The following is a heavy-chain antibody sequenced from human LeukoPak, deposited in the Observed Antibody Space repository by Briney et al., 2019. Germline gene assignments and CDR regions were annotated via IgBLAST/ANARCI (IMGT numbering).Heavy chain of an antibody. CDR1: GGSISSYY. J-gene: IGHJ4*02. V-gene: IGHV4-59*01. D-gene: IGHD3-22*01. CDR2: IYYSGST. Sequence: SETLSLTCTVSGGSISSYYWSWIRQPLGKGLEWIGYIYYSGSTNYNPSLKSRVTISVDTSKNQFSLKLGSVTAADTAVYYCARVGYYDSSGDILDYWGQGTLVTVSS. CDR3: ARVGYYDSSGDILDY.